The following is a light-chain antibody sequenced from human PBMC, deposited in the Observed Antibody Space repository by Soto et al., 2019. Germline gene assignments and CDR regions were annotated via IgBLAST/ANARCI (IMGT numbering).Light chain of an antibody. CDR1: RNDIGTYNL. CDR3: CSSTDGSSLL. Sequence: QSALTQPASVSESPGQSISISCGGGRNDIGTYNLVSWYQQHQGKAPQLIIYEGNKRPSGVSNRFSGSRSGNTASLTTSGLQAEDEADYYCCSSTDGSSLLFGGGTKLTVL. CDR2: EGN. V-gene: IGLV2-23*01. J-gene: IGLJ3*02.